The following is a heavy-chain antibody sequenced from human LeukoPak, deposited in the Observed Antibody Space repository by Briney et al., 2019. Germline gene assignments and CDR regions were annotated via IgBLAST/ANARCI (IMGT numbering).Heavy chain of an antibody. D-gene: IGHD3-9*01. CDR3: AKDSDSHNILTGYNWFDP. J-gene: IGHJ5*02. Sequence: GGSLRLSCAASGFTFTNYAMSWVRQAPGKGLECVSAISGSGGSTYYADSVKGRFTISRDNSKNTLYLQMSTLRADDTAVYYCAKDSDSHNILTGYNWFDPWGQGTLVIVSS. CDR1: GFTFTNYA. CDR2: ISGSGGST. V-gene: IGHV3-23*01.